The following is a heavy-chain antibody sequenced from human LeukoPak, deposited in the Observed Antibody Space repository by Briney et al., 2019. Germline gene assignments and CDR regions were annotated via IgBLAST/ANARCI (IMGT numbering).Heavy chain of an antibody. CDR2: IKQDGSEK. Sequence: PGGSLRLSCAASGFTFSNYWMSWVRQAPGKGLEWVANIKQDGSEKYYVDSVKGRFTISRDNAKNSLYLQMNSLRAEDTAVYYCARAGRKSRGVDIVRKKETGYYYYMDVWGKGTTVTVSS. V-gene: IGHV3-7*01. CDR3: ARAGRKSRGVDIVRKKETGYYYYMDV. CDR1: GFTFSNYW. D-gene: IGHD2-15*01. J-gene: IGHJ6*03.